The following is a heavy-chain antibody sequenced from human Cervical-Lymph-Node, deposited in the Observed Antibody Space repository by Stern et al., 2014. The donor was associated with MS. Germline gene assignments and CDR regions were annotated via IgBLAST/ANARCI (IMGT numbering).Heavy chain of an antibody. CDR1: GYNFISYW. CDR2: IDPGDSDK. Sequence: EVQLLESGAELKKPGESLKISCKTSGYNFISYWIAWVRQVPGKGLEWIGIIDPGDSDKTFSPSFQGHVPISVDKAITTACLQWNSVKASDTAVYYCARWSVACDYWGQGALITVSS. CDR3: ARWSVACDY. D-gene: IGHD2-21*01. J-gene: IGHJ4*02. V-gene: IGHV5-51*03.